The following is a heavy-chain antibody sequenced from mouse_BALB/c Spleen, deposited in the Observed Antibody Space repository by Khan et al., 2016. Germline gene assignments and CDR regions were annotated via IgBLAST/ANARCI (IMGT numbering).Heavy chain of an antibody. Sequence: EVELVESGGGLVKPGGSLKLSCAASGFAFSSYDMSWVRQTPEKRLEWVAYISSGGGSTFYPDTVPGRFTISRDNAKNTLYLQMSSLKSEDTAMYYCASGYDYFDYWGQGTTLTVSS. D-gene: IGHD2-14*01. V-gene: IGHV5-12-1*01. CDR1: GFAFSSYD. CDR3: ASGYDYFDY. J-gene: IGHJ2*01. CDR2: ISSGGGST.